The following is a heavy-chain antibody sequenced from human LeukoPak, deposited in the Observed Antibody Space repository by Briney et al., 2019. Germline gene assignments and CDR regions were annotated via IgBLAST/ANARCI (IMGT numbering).Heavy chain of an antibody. D-gene: IGHD6-19*01. CDR1: GFTFSSYW. V-gene: IGHV3-7*01. Sequence: GGSLRLSCAASGFTFSSYWMNWVRQAPGKGLEWVSNIREDGSEKKYVDSVKGRFTISRDNAKNLLYLQMNSLRAEDTAVYYCAKDRGRAVAGSEFDYWGQGTLVTVSS. CDR3: AKDRGRAVAGSEFDY. CDR2: IREDGSEK. J-gene: IGHJ4*02.